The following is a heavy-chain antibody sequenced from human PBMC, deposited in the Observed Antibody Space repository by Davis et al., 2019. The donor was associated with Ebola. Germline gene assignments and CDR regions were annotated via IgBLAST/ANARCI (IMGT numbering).Heavy chain of an antibody. CDR3: ARAAGIYLDDDPYYYYYMDV. CDR2: INPKSGGT. Sequence: ASVKVSCKASGYTFTAYYIHWVRQAPGQGLEWVGWINPKSGGTYSAQRFQGRVTMTRNTYIRTAYLEVRGLRSNDTAVYHCARAAGIYLDDDPYYYYYMDVWGKGTTVTVSS. V-gene: IGHV1-2*02. CDR1: GYTFTAYY. J-gene: IGHJ6*03. D-gene: IGHD3-10*01.